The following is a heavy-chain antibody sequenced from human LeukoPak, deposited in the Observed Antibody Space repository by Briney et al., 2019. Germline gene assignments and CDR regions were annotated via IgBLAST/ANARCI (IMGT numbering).Heavy chain of an antibody. CDR1: GYTFTNNY. CDR3: ARDQEGFDY. V-gene: IGHV1-46*01. CDR2: IYPRDGST. Sequence: ASVKVSCKASGYTFTNNYLNWVRQAPGQGLEWMGMIYPRDGSTSYAQNFQGRVTVTRDTSTTTVHMELRGLRSEDTAVYYCARDQEGFDYWGQGTVVTVSS. J-gene: IGHJ4*02.